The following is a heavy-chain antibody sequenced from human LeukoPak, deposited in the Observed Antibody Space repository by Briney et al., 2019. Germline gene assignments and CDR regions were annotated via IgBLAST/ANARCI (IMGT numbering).Heavy chain of an antibody. Sequence: PGVSLRLSCAASGFTFSSYAMSWVPQAPGKGLKRVSAISGSGGSTYYADSVKGRFTISRDNSKNTLYLQMNSLRAEDTAVYYCSQRSASRWYDYDWYDPWGQGTLVNDSS. D-gene: IGHD6-13*01. V-gene: IGHV3-23*01. J-gene: IGHJ5*02. CDR2: ISGSGGST. CDR3: SQRSASRWYDYDWYDP. CDR1: GFTFSSYA.